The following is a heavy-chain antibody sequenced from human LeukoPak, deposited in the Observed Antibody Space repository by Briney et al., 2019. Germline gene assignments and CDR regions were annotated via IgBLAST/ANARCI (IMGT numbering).Heavy chain of an antibody. J-gene: IGHJ6*02. V-gene: IGHV1-8*01. CDR2: MNPNSGNT. Sequence: ASVKVSCKASGYTFTIYDINWVRQATGQGLEWMGWMNPNSGNTGYAQKFQGRVTMTRNTSISTAYMELSSLRSEDTAVYYCARGVTPQLLEYYYYYYGMDVWGQGTTVTVSS. D-gene: IGHD2-2*01. CDR3: ARGVTPQLLEYYYYYYGMDV. CDR1: GYTFTIYD.